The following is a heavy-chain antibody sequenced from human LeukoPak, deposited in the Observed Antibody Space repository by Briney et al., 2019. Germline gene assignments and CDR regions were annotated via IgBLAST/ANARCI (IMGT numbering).Heavy chain of an antibody. D-gene: IGHD3-9*01. V-gene: IGHV3-66*03. J-gene: IGHJ4*02. CDR2: IYKIGTT. CDR3: ARDGPRYFDWLSGPDY. CDR1: GITVSSNY. Sequence: GGSLRLSCAASGITVSSNYMSWVRQAPGKGLEWVSIIYKIGTTYYADSVKGRFTISRDNSKNTLYLQMNSLRAEDTAVYYCARDGPRYFDWLSGPDYWGQGTLVTVSS.